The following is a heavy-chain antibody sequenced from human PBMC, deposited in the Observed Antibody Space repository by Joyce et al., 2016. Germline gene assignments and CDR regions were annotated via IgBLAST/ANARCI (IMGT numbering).Heavy chain of an antibody. V-gene: IGHV4-59*11. CDR2: ISRFGTT. CDR1: GVSIISHY. J-gene: IGHJ4*02. CDR3: ARGGGVLQWFSN. Sequence: QVQLQESGPGLVKPSETLSLTCTVSGVSIISHYWSWIRQPPGKGLEWVGFISRFGTTNYNPSLKSRVTISFDTSRNQCSLSLTSGTAADSATYYCARGGGVLQWFSNLGQGTLVTVSS. D-gene: IGHD3-3*01.